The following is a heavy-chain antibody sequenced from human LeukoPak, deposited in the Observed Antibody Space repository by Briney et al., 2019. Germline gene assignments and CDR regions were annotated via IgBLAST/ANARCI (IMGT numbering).Heavy chain of an antibody. J-gene: IGHJ4*02. CDR1: GFTFSGYW. CDR3: ARVMDYVWGSYPNYFDY. D-gene: IGHD3-16*02. CDR2: IKQDGSEK. Sequence: GGALRLSCAASGFTFSGYWMSWVRQAPGKGLEWVANIKQDGSEKYYVDSVKGRFTISRDNAKNSLYLQMNSLRAEDTAVYYCARVMDYVWGSYPNYFDYWGQGTLVTVSS. V-gene: IGHV3-7*01.